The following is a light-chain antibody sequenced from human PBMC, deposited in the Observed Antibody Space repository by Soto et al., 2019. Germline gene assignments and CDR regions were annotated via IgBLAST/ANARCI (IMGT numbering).Light chain of an antibody. CDR3: QHYSSYSEA. V-gene: IGKV1-5*03. CDR2: KAS. Sequence: DIQMTQSPSTLSGSVGDRVTITCRASQTISSWLAWYQQKPGKAPKLLIYKASTLKSGVPSRFSGSGSGTEFTLTISSLQADDFASYYCQHYSSYSEAFGQGTKVDLK. CDR1: QTISSW. J-gene: IGKJ1*01.